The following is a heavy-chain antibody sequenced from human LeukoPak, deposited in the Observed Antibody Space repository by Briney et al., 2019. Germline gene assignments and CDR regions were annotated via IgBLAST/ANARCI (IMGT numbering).Heavy chain of an antibody. Sequence: GGSLRLSCAASGFTVSSYAMHWVRQAPGKGLEWVAVISYDGSNKYYADSVKGRFTISRDNSKNTLYLQMNSLRAEDTAVYYCTKGGPPTGAAPRPWDFNYWGQGTLVTVSS. CDR1: GFTVSSYA. D-gene: IGHD1-26*01. CDR2: ISYDGSNK. CDR3: TKGGPPTGAAPRPWDFNY. J-gene: IGHJ4*02. V-gene: IGHV3-30-3*01.